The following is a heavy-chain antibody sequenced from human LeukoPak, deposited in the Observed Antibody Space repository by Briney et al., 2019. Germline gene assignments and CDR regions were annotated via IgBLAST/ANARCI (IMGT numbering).Heavy chain of an antibody. J-gene: IGHJ3*02. V-gene: IGHV3-23*01. CDR2: ISGSGGST. Sequence: PGGTLRLSCAASGFIFSSYGMSWVRQAPGKGLEWVSAISGSGGSTYYADSVKGRFTISRDNSKNTLYLQMNSLRAEDTAVYYCAKVPLLYYDSSGPLDAFDIWGQGTMVTVSS. CDR3: AKVPLLYYDSSGPLDAFDI. CDR1: GFIFSSYG. D-gene: IGHD3-22*01.